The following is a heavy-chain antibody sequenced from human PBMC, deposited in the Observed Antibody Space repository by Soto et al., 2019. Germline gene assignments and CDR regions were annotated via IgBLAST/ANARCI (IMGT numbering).Heavy chain of an antibody. CDR3: AKDALDEAVDYYDYGMDV. D-gene: IGHD6-19*01. CDR2: RSYDGSNK. Sequence: QVQLVESGGGGVQPGRSLRLSCAASGFTFSSYGMHWVRQAPGKGLEWVAVRSYDGSNKYYADSVKGRFTIARDNSKNTIYLQMNSVRAEDTAVYYCAKDALDEAVDYYDYGMDVWGQGTTVTVSS. J-gene: IGHJ6*02. V-gene: IGHV3-30*18. CDR1: GFTFSSYG.